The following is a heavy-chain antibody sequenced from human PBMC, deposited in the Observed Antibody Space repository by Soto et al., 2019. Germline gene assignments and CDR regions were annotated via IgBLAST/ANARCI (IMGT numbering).Heavy chain of an antibody. D-gene: IGHD1-26*01. J-gene: IGHJ5*02. V-gene: IGHV4-4*02. Sequence: QVHLQESGPGLVKPSGTLSLTCAVSGGSISSDNWWSWVRQPPGKGLEWIGEIYHSGSTYHNPSLTTRVTMSVDKSKNQSSLTLTSVTAADTAVYYCARSGGTFNWRDPWGQGILVTASS. CDR2: IYHSGST. CDR3: ARSGGTFNWRDP. CDR1: GGSISSDNW.